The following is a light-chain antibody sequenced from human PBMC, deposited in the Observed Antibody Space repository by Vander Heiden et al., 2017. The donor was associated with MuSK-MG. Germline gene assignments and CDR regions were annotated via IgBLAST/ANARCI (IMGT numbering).Light chain of an antibody. Sequence: DIVFSQSLLPPPVTPGEPASISCRARQSVLHSNGCNDLDWYLQKPGQAPRLLIYVASNRASGIPDRFSGSGSGTDFTLKISRVEAEDVGVYYCMQAVQTPDTFGQGTKLEIK. CDR3: MQAVQTPDT. CDR1: QSVLHSNGCND. CDR2: VAS. V-gene: IGKV2-28*01. J-gene: IGKJ2*01.